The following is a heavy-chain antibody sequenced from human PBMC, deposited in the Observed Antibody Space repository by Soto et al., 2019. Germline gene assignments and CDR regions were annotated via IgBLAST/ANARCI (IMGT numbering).Heavy chain of an antibody. CDR1: GYTFTTYG. J-gene: IGHJ3*02. CDR2: MNPNSGNT. D-gene: IGHD3-22*01. CDR3: ARGGAVTMIVVAQGAFDI. Sequence: ASVKVSCKTSGYTFTTYGVSWVRQATGQGLEWMGWMNPNSGNTGYAQKFQGRVTMTRNTSISTAYMELSSLRSEDTAVYYCARGGAVTMIVVAQGAFDIWGQGTMVTVSS. V-gene: IGHV1-8*02.